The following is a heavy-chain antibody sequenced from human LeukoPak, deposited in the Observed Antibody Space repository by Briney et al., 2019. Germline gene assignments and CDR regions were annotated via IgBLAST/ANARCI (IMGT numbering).Heavy chain of an antibody. CDR3: ARQDSSSWYDRDEWYGMDV. D-gene: IGHD6-13*01. J-gene: IGHJ6*02. Sequence: SETLSLTCTVSGGSISSSSYYWGWIRQPPGKGLEWIGNIYYSGSTYYNPSLKSRATISVDTSKNQLSLKLSSVTAADTAVYYCARQDSSSWYDRDEWYGMDVWGQGTTVTVSS. CDR1: GGSISSSSYY. CDR2: IYYSGST. V-gene: IGHV4-39*01.